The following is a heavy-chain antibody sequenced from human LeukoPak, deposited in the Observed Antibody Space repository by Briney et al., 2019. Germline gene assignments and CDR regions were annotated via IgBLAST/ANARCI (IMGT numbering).Heavy chain of an antibody. CDR2: IYYSGST. V-gene: IGHV4-59*01. CDR3: AGYCSSTSCYPRGAFDI. D-gene: IGHD2-2*01. CDR1: GGSISSYY. Sequence: SETLSLTCTVSGGSISSYYWSWIRQPPGKGLEWIRYIYYSGSTNYNPSLKSRVTISVDTSKNQFSLKLSSVTAADTAVYYCAGYCSSTSCYPRGAFDIWGQGTMVTVSS. J-gene: IGHJ3*02.